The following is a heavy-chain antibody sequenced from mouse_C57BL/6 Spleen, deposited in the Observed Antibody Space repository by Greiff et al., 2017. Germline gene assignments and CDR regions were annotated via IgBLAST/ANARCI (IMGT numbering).Heavy chain of an antibody. J-gene: IGHJ2*01. CDR2: INPGSGGT. D-gene: IGHD4-1*01. CDR3: ARKELSGTSY. V-gene: IGHV1-54*01. CDR1: GYAFTNYL. Sequence: VQLQQSGAELVRPGTSVKVSCKASGYAFTNYLIEWVKQRPGQGLEWIGVINPGSGGTNYNEKFKGKATLTADKSSSTAYMQLSSLTSEDSAVYFCARKELSGTSYWGQGTTLTVSS.